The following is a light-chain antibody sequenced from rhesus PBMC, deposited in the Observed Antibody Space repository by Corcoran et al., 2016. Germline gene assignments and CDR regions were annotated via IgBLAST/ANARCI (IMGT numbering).Light chain of an antibody. CDR2: GAS. J-gene: IGKJ1*01. Sequence: QVILTQSPATLSLSPGVRATLSCRVSQSVNSYLAWYQQKPGPAPKLLSYGASSRAPGIPDRSSGSGSGTECTLTLSSLGPEDFAVYYCQKYSNTPWTIGQGTKVEI. CDR3: QKYSNTPWT. V-gene: IGKV3-53*02. CDR1: QSVNSY.